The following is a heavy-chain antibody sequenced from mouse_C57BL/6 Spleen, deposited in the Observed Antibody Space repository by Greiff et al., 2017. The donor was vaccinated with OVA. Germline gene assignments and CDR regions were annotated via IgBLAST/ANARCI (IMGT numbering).Heavy chain of an antibody. V-gene: IGHV1-76*01. CDR2: IYPGSGNT. CDR3: ARDSSGYWFAY. Sequence: QVQLQQSGAELVRPGASVKLSCKASGYTFTDYYINWVKQRPGQGLEWIARIYPGSGNTYYNEKFKGKATLTAEKSSSTAYMQLSSLTSEDSAVYFCARDSSGYWFAYWGQGTLATVSA. CDR1: GYTFTDYY. D-gene: IGHD3-2*02. J-gene: IGHJ3*01.